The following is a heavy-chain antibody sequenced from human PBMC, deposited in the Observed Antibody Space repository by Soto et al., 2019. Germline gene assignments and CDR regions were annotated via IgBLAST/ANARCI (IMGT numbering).Heavy chain of an antibody. CDR3: ARGKRTTIFGVVIKGYWFDP. D-gene: IGHD3-3*01. J-gene: IGHJ5*02. CDR2: MNPNSGNT. Sequence: GASVKVSCKASGYTFTSYDINWVRQATGQGLEWMGWMNPNSGNTGYAQKFQGRVTMTRNTSISTAYMELSSLRSEDTAVCYCARGKRTTIFGVVIKGYWFDPWGQGTLVTVSS. V-gene: IGHV1-8*01. CDR1: GYTFTSYD.